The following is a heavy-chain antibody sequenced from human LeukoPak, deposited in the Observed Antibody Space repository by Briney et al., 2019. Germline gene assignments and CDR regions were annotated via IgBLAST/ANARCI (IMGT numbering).Heavy chain of an antibody. CDR2: IYYSGST. CDR3: ARVLVDSSGYYITHYFDY. Sequence: PSQTLSLTCAVSGGSISSGGYYWSWIRQPPGKGLEWIGYIYYSGSTYYNPSLKSRVTISVDTSKNQFSLKLSSVTAADTAVYYCARVLVDSSGYYITHYFDYWGQGTLVTVSS. V-gene: IGHV4-30-4*01. J-gene: IGHJ4*02. D-gene: IGHD3-22*01. CDR1: GGSISSGGYY.